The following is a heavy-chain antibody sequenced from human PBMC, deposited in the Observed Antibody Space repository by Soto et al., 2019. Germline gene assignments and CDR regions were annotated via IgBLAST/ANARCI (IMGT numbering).Heavy chain of an antibody. CDR2: INHSGTT. D-gene: IGHD1-7*01. Sequence: QVQLQESGPGLVQPAGTLSLTCTVSGGSVTSRNWWIWVRQPPGKGLEWIGAINHSGTTDYNPSLKSRATISVDKSKNHFSLRLTSVTAADTALYYCARQELELDWFDPWGQGTLVSVSS. V-gene: IGHV4-4*02. CDR1: GGSVTSRNW. CDR3: ARQELELDWFDP. J-gene: IGHJ5*02.